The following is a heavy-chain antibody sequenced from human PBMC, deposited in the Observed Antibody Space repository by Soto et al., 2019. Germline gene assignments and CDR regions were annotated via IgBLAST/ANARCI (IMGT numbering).Heavy chain of an antibody. J-gene: IGHJ5*02. Sequence: SETLSLTCAVSGGSISSGGYSWSWIRQPPGKGLEWIGYIYYSGSTNYNPSLKSRVTISVDTSKNQFSLKLSSVTAADTAVYYCARDKSKGRAAAGTPGWFDPWGQGTLVTVSS. CDR3: ARDKSKGRAAAGTPGWFDP. CDR1: GGSISSGGYS. CDR2: IYYSGST. V-gene: IGHV4-61*08. D-gene: IGHD6-13*01.